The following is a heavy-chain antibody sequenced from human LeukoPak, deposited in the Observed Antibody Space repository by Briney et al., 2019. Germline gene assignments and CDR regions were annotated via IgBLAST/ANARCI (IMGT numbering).Heavy chain of an antibody. Sequence: GGSLRLSCAASGFTFSDYVMNWVRQAPGKGLEWVSGIGGNGGNTDYADSVKGRFTISRDNSKNTLYLQMNSLRAEDTAVYYCARGPSYYYDSSGYYLDYWGQGTLVTVSS. V-gene: IGHV3-23*01. D-gene: IGHD3-22*01. CDR2: IGGNGGNT. CDR1: GFTFSDYV. J-gene: IGHJ4*02. CDR3: ARGPSYYYDSSGYYLDY.